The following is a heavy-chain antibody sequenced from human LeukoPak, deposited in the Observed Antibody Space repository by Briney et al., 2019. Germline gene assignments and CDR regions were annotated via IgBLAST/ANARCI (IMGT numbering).Heavy chain of an antibody. J-gene: IGHJ4*02. CDR1: GFTFSSYS. Sequence: NPGGSLRLSCAASGFTFSSYSMNWVRQAPGKGLEWVSSISSSSSYIYYADSVKGRFTISRDNAKNSLYLQMNSLRAEDTAVYYRARDGLVGATPADYWGQGTLVTVSS. CDR2: ISSSSSYI. D-gene: IGHD1-26*01. CDR3: ARDGLVGATPADY. V-gene: IGHV3-21*01.